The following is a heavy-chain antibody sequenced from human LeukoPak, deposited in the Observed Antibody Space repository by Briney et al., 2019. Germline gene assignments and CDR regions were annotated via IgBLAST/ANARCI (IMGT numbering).Heavy chain of an antibody. CDR2: ISGSGGTT. Sequence: PGGSLRLSCAASGFTFSSYAMSWVRQAPGKGLEWVSAISGSGGTTYYADSVRGRFTISRDNSKNTLYLQMNSLRAEDTAVYYCARASGYSGYDFAYWGQGTLVTVSS. CDR3: ARASGYSGYDFAY. V-gene: IGHV3-23*01. D-gene: IGHD5-12*01. J-gene: IGHJ4*02. CDR1: GFTFSSYA.